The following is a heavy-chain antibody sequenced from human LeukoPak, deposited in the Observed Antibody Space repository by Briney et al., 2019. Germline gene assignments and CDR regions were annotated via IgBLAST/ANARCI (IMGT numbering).Heavy chain of an antibody. D-gene: IGHD6-13*01. J-gene: IGHJ4*02. CDR2: IYSGGST. CDR1: GFTVSSNY. Sequence: GGSLRLSCAASGFTVSSNYMSWVRQAPGKGLEWVSVIYSGGSTYYADSVKGRFTTSRDNSKNTLYLQMNSLRAEDTAVYYCARPSSGYSSSWYILDYWGQGTLVTVSS. CDR3: ARPSSGYSSSWYILDY. V-gene: IGHV3-66*04.